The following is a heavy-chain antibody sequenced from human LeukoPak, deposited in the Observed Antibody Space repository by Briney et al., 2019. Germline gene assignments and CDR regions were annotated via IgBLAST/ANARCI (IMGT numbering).Heavy chain of an antibody. J-gene: IGHJ5*02. CDR3: ARDGSDYDFWSGSNWFDP. CDR1: GGTFSSYA. Sequence: GASEKVSCKASGGTFSSYAISWVRQAPGQGLEWMGGIIPIFGTANYAQKFQGRVTITTDESTSTAYMELSSLRSEDTAVYYCARDGSDYDFWSGSNWFDPWGQGTLVTVSS. CDR2: IIPIFGTA. D-gene: IGHD3-3*01. V-gene: IGHV1-69*05.